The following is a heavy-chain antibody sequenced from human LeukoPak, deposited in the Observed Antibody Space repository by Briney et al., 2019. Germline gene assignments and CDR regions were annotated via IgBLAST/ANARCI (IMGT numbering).Heavy chain of an antibody. Sequence: ETLSLTCAVYGGSFNGYYWSWVRQAPGKGLEWVSTISGSGDNTYYADSVKGRFTISRDNSKNTLYLQMNSLRAEDTAIYYCAKDEPTIFGVGGDAFDIWGQGTMVTVSS. D-gene: IGHD3-3*01. J-gene: IGHJ3*02. CDR1: GGSFNGYY. CDR2: ISGSGDNT. V-gene: IGHV3-23*01. CDR3: AKDEPTIFGVGGDAFDI.